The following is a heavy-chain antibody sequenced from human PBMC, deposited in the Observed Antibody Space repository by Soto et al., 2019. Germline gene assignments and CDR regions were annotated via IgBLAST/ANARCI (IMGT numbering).Heavy chain of an antibody. CDR3: ARVEISVFVGGSSISGAFDI. CDR1: GYTFTSYG. V-gene: IGHV1-18*01. D-gene: IGHD3-16*01. CDR2: ISAYNGNT. Sequence: VPSVKVSCKASGYTFTSYGISWVRQAPGQRLECMGWISAYNGNTNYAQKLQGRVTMTTDTSTSTAYMELRSLRSDDTAVYYCARVEISVFVGGSSISGAFDIWGQGTMVTVSS. J-gene: IGHJ3*02.